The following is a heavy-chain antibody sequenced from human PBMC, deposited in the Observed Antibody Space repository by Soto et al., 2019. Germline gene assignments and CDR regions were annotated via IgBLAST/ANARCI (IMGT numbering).Heavy chain of an antibody. CDR1: GGSISRYY. CDR3: ARDSTGIAAAGTDYYYYYLAV. V-gene: IGHV4-59*01. J-gene: IGHJ6*03. Sequence: SETLSLTCTVSGGSISRYYWSWIRQAPGKGLEWIGYIYYSGSTNYNPSLKSRVTISLDTSKNQFSLKLSSVTAADTAVYYCARDSTGIAAAGTDYYYYYLAVWGQGTTVTVSS. D-gene: IGHD6-13*01. CDR2: IYYSGST.